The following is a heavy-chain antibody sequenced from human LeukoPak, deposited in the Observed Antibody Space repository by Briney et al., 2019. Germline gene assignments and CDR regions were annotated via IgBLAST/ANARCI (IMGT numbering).Heavy chain of an antibody. CDR1: GFTFSSYS. V-gene: IGHV3-48*04. J-gene: IGHJ4*02. CDR3: ARSGNSLVVPAAIYYFDY. D-gene: IGHD2-2*02. CDR2: ISSSSSTI. Sequence: GGSLRLSCAASGFTFSSYSMNWVRQAPGKGLEWVSYISSSSSTIYYADSVKGRFTISRDNAKNSLYLQMNSLRAEDTAVYYCARSGNSLVVPAAIYYFDYWGQGTLVTVSS.